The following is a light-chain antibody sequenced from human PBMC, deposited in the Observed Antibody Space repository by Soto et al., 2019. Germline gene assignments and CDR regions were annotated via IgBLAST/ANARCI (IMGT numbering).Light chain of an antibody. CDR3: GTWDDSLSAVV. Sequence: QSVLTQPPSVSAAPGQKVTISCSGSSSNIGVKSVSWYQQLPRTAPKLLIYDNSERPSGIPDRFSASKSGTSATLGITGLQTGDEADYYCGTWDDSLSAVVFGGVTKVTVL. CDR2: DNS. CDR1: SSNIGVKS. V-gene: IGLV1-51*01. J-gene: IGLJ2*01.